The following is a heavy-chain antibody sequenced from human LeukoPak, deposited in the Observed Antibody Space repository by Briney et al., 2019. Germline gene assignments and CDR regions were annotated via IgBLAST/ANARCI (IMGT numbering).Heavy chain of an antibody. Sequence: GGSLRLSCAASGFTFSSYEFNWVRQAPGKGLERVSYISSSGSIIFYADSVKGRFTISRDNAKKSLYLQMNSLRAEDTAIYYCARGVVPPPYWGQGTLVTVSS. D-gene: IGHD2-2*01. CDR2: ISSSGSII. V-gene: IGHV3-48*03. J-gene: IGHJ4*02. CDR1: GFTFSSYE. CDR3: ARGVVPPPY.